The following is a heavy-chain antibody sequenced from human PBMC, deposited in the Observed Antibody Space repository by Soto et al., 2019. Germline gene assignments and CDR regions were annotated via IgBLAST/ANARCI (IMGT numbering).Heavy chain of an antibody. CDR3: ARRGSGYYYFDY. CDR1: GYTFAGYY. D-gene: IGHD3-22*01. Sequence: GAAVKVSCKASGYTFAGYYMHWVRQAPGQGLEWMGWINPNSGGTNYAQKFQGRVTMTRDTSISTAYMELSRLRSDDTAVYYCARRGSGYYYFDYWGQGTLVTVSS. J-gene: IGHJ4*02. V-gene: IGHV1-2*02. CDR2: INPNSGGT.